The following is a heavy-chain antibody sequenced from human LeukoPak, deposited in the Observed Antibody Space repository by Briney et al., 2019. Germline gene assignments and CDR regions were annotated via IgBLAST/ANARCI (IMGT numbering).Heavy chain of an antibody. V-gene: IGHV3-33*01. D-gene: IGHD6-13*01. J-gene: IGHJ4*02. Sequence: GGSLRLSCAVSGFTFGTYDIHWVRQAPGMWLEWVAVMWSDGSNTYYADSVKGRFTISRDNSKKLYLQMTSLRAEDTAVYYCARGGNWYYFFDYWGQGTLVTVSS. CDR3: ARGGNWYYFFDY. CDR1: GFTFGTYD. CDR2: MWSDGSNT.